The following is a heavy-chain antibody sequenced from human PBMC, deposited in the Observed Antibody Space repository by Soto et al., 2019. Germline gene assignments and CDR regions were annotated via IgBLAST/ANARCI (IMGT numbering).Heavy chain of an antibody. CDR3: ARGFYGDYGLQRPPDAFDI. V-gene: IGHV4-31*03. D-gene: IGHD4-17*01. J-gene: IGHJ3*02. Sequence: QVQLQESGPGLVKPSQTLSLTCTVSGGSISSGGYYWSWIRQHPGKGLEWIGYIYYSGSTYYNPSLKSRVNISVDTSKNQFSLKLSSVTAADTAVYYCARGFYGDYGLQRPPDAFDIWGQGTMVTVSS. CDR1: GGSISSGGYY. CDR2: IYYSGST.